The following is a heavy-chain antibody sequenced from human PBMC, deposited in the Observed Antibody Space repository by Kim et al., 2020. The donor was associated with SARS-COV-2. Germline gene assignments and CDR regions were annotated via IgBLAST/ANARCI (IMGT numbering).Heavy chain of an antibody. Sequence: GGSLRLSCAASGFTFSNYWMSWVRHAPGKGLEWVGSITSKTDGGTTGYAAPVRVRFTISKYESINRLYLQMNSLKTGDTAVYYCTTGLTVGGQGTLVIVSS. CDR2: ITSKTDGGTT. D-gene: IGHD4-17*01. CDR1: GFTFSNYW. V-gene: IGHV3-15*01. CDR3: TTGLTV. J-gene: IGHJ4*02.